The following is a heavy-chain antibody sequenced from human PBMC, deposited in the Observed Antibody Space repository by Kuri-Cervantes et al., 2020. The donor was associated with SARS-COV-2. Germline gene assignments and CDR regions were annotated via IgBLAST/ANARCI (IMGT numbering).Heavy chain of an antibody. CDR2: IRYDGSNK. D-gene: IGHD5-12*01. CDR1: GFTFSSYG. CDR3: ARVQPTHRGYSGYAPYFDL. Sequence: GESLKISCAASGFTFSSYGMHWVRQAPGKGLEWVAFIRYDGSNKYYADSVKGRFTISRDNSKNTLYLQMNSLRAEDTAVYYCARVQPTHRGYSGYAPYFDLWGRGTLVTVSS. V-gene: IGHV3-30*02. J-gene: IGHJ2*01.